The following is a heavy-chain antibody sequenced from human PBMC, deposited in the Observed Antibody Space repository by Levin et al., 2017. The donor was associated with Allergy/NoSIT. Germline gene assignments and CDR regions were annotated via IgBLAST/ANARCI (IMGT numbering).Heavy chain of an antibody. J-gene: IGHJ6*02. CDR1: GYSFTGYW. CDR2: IYPGDSDS. CDR3: ARHARVGVLTNLDV. Sequence: GESLKISCKASGYSFTGYWIGWVRQMPGKGLEWVGVIYPGDSDSRYSPSFEGQVTLSVDKSTTTAYLQWSSLKASDTAIYYGARHARVGVLTNLDVWGQGTTVTVSS. V-gene: IGHV5-51*01. D-gene: IGHD2-2*01.